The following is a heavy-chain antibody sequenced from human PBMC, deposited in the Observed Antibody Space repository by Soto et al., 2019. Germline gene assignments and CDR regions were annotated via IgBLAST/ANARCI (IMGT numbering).Heavy chain of an antibody. D-gene: IGHD7-27*01. J-gene: IGHJ5*02. Sequence: QVQLVESGGGVVQPGRSLRLSCAASGFTFSSYGMHWVRQAPGKGLEWVAVISYDGSNKYYADSVKGRFTISRDNSKKTLYLQMNSLRAEDTAVYYCAKEVRKSGDNWFDPWGQGTMVTVSS. V-gene: IGHV3-30*18. CDR1: GFTFSSYG. CDR3: AKEVRKSGDNWFDP. CDR2: ISYDGSNK.